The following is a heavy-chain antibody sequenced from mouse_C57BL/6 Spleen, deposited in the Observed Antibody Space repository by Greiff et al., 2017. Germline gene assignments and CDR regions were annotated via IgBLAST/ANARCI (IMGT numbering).Heavy chain of an antibody. CDR1: GYTFTSYW. D-gene: IGHD4-1*01. CDR2: IHPNSGST. J-gene: IGHJ3*01. Sequence: QVQLQQSGAELVKPGASVKLSCKASGYTFTSYWMHWVKQRPGQGLEWIGMIHPNSGSTNYNEKFKSKATLTVDKSSSTAYMQLSSLTSEDSAVYYCARDWDGSFAYWGQGTLVTVSA. V-gene: IGHV1-64*01. CDR3: ARDWDGSFAY.